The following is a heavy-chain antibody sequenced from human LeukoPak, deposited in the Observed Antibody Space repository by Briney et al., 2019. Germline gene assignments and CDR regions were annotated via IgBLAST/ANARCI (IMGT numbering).Heavy chain of an antibody. CDR1: GFTFNTYA. J-gene: IGHJ4*02. Sequence: GTSLRLSCAASGFTFNTYAMHWVRQAAGMGLEWVAVISSAGSTKYYADSVKGRFTVSRDNSKNTLYLQMNSLRAEDTAVYYCATSNRIAVAGYFDYWGQGTLVTVSS. V-gene: IGHV3-30-3*01. CDR3: ATSNRIAVAGYFDY. CDR2: ISSAGSTK. D-gene: IGHD6-19*01.